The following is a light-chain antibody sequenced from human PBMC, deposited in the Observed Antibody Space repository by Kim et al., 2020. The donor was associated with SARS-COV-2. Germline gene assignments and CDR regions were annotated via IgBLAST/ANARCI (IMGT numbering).Light chain of an antibody. J-gene: IGLJ2*01. CDR3: SSYNNSNTLVV. CDR1: SSDIGGYDY. CDR2: AVS. V-gene: IGLV2-14*03. Sequence: LTQPASVSGSPGQSITISCTGTSSDIGGYDYVSWYQQYPGKAPKLIIYAVSKRPSGISNRFSGSKSGHTASLTISGLQAEDEADYQCSSYNNSNTLVVFGGGTQLTVL.